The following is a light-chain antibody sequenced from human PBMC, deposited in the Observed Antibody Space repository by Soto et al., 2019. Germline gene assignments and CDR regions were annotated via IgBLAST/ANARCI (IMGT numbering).Light chain of an antibody. CDR3: QQYYSFTMWT. V-gene: IGKV1-5*01. Sequence: DIQMTQSPSTLSASVGDTVTVTCRASQSVSGWLAWYQQKPGEAPKLMIYDASALPPGVPSRFSGSGSGTKFTLTIASLQPDDFGTYYCQQYYSFTMWTFGQGTKVDIK. CDR2: DAS. CDR1: QSVSGW. J-gene: IGKJ1*01.